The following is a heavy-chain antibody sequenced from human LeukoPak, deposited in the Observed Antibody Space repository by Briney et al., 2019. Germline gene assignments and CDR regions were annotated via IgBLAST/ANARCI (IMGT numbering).Heavy chain of an antibody. J-gene: IGHJ3*02. Sequence: SETLSLTCTVSGGSISSYYWSWIRQPPGKGLEWIGYIYYSGSTNYNPSLKSRVTISVDTSKNQFSLKLSSVTAADTAVYYCARVKGDSSGYSHDAFDIWGQGTMVTVSS. CDR3: ARVKGDSSGYSHDAFDI. CDR1: GGSISSYY. CDR2: IYYSGST. D-gene: IGHD3-22*01. V-gene: IGHV4-59*01.